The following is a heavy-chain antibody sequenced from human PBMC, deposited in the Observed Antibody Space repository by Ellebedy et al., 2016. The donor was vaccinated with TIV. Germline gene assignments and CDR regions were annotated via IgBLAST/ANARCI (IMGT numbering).Heavy chain of an antibody. Sequence: SETLSLTXTVSGGSISSSSSYYWAWIRQPPGKGLEWIGSVYYSGRTHYNPSLESRVAISIDTSKNQFSLRVTSVTVADTAMYYCARQGDLESGNYPAFDHWGQGTLVTVSS. CDR3: ARQGDLESGNYPAFDH. D-gene: IGHD1-26*01. V-gene: IGHV4-39*01. CDR2: VYYSGRT. CDR1: GGSISSSSSYY. J-gene: IGHJ4*02.